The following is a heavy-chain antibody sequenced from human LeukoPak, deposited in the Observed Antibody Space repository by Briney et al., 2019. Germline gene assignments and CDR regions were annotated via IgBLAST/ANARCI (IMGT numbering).Heavy chain of an antibody. D-gene: IGHD2-15*01. V-gene: IGHV1-8*01. CDR2: MNPNSGNS. Sequence: ASVKVSCKASGYTFTSYDINWVRQATGQGLEWMGWMNPNSGNSGYAQKFQGRVTTTRNTSISTAYMELSSLRSEDTAVYYCARGRRIRDPYYYYMDVWGKGTTVTVSS. CDR3: ARGRRIRDPYYYYMDV. J-gene: IGHJ6*03. CDR1: GYTFTSYD.